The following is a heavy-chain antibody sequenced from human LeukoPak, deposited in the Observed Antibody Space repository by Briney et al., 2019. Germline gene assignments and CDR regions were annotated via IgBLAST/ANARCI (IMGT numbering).Heavy chain of an antibody. V-gene: IGHV3-7*01. CDR1: GFSIRSSW. CDR3: ARDPAWGAIDY. Sequence: PGGSLRLSCAVSGFSIRSSWMSWVRQTPGKGLEWVADMNEDGSVTWYADSAKGRFTVSRDNAMNSVDLQMSSLRAEDTAVYYCARDPAWGAIDYWGQGTLVTVSS. D-gene: IGHD7-27*01. CDR2: MNEDGSVT. J-gene: IGHJ4*02.